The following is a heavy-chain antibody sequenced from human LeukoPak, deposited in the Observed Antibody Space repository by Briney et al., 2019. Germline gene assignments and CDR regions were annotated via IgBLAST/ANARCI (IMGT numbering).Heavy chain of an antibody. Sequence: VASVKVSCKASGYTFTSYGINWVRQAPGQGLEWMGWISAYNGNTNYAQKLQGRVTMTTDTSTSTAYMELRSLRSDDTAVYYCARIPAAAEFSIQHWGQGTLVTASS. CDR2: ISAYNGNT. CDR3: ARIPAAAEFSIQH. J-gene: IGHJ1*01. D-gene: IGHD6-13*01. V-gene: IGHV1-18*01. CDR1: GYTFTSYG.